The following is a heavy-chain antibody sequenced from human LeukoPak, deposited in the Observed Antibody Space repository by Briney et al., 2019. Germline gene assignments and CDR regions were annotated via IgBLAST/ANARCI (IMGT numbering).Heavy chain of an antibody. CDR3: VTYCSSTSCYDY. J-gene: IGHJ4*02. CDR1: GGTFSSYT. V-gene: IGHV1-69*02. Sequence: SVKVSCKXSGGTFSSYTISWLRQSPGQGLEWMGRIIPILGIGNYAQKFQGRVTITADKSTSTAYMELSSLRSEDTAVYYCVTYCSSTSCYDYWGQGTPVTVSS. D-gene: IGHD2-2*01. CDR2: IIPILGIG.